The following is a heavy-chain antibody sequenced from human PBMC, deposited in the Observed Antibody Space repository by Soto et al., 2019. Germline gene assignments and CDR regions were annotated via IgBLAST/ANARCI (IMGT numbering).Heavy chain of an antibody. Sequence: GGSLRLSCAASGFTFSDYYMSWIRQAPGKGLEWVSYISSSSSYTNYADSVKGRFTISRDNAKNSLYLQMNSLRAEDTAVYYCAVGTAMAYYYGMDVWGQGTTVTVSS. J-gene: IGHJ6*02. CDR2: ISSSSSYT. D-gene: IGHD5-18*01. V-gene: IGHV3-11*06. CDR1: GFTFSDYY. CDR3: AVGTAMAYYYGMDV.